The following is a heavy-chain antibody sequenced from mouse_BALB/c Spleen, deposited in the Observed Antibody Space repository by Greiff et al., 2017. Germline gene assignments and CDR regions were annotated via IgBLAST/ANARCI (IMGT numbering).Heavy chain of an antibody. CDR3: AVLYYRYDGGYFDV. D-gene: IGHD2-14*01. Sequence: EVQLQQSGAELVKPGASVKLSCTASGFTIKDTYMHWVKQRPEQGLEWIGRIDPANGNTKYDPKFQGKATITADTSSNTAYLQLSSLTSEDTAVYYCAVLYYRYDGGYFDVWGAGTTVTVSS. CDR2: IDPANGNT. V-gene: IGHV14-3*02. J-gene: IGHJ1*01. CDR1: GFTIKDTY.